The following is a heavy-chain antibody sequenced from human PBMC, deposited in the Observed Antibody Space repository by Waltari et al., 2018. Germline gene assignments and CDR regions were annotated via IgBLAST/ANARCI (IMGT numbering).Heavy chain of an antibody. V-gene: IGHV4-39*01. CDR3: ARRADYGLDFDS. CDR1: GGSIDRGSSY. J-gene: IGHJ4*02. D-gene: IGHD4-17*01. Sequence: QLQLQASGPRLVKPSETLSLTCTVSGGSIDRGSSYWGWIRQAPGQGLEWIGNIYHSGRTYYNPSLESRVNMSVETSNNQFSLLLKSVTAADTALYYCARRADYGLDFDSWGQGTLVAVSS. CDR2: IYHSGRT.